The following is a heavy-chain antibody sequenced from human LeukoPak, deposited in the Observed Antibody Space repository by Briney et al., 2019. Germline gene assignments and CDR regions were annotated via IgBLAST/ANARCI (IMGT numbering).Heavy chain of an antibody. CDR2: ISYDGSNK. CDR3: AILNWNDPLAGGH. CDR1: GFTFSSYA. J-gene: IGHJ4*02. Sequence: GGSLRLSCAASGFTFSSYAMHWVRQAPGKGLEWVAVISYDGSNKYYADSVKGRFTISRDNSKNTLYLQMNSLRAEDTAVYYCAILNWNDPLAGGHWGQGTLVTVSS. V-gene: IGHV3-30-3*01. D-gene: IGHD1-1*01.